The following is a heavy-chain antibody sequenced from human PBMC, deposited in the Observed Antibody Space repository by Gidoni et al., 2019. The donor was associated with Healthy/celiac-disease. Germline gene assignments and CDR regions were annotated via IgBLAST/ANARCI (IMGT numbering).Heavy chain of an antibody. D-gene: IGHD4-4*01. CDR2: IWYDGSNK. V-gene: IGHV3-33*01. CDR3: ARAGNYFNDYYYDGMDV. J-gene: IGHJ6*02. CDR1: GFTFSSYG. Sequence: QVQLVESGGGVVQPGRSLRLSCAASGFTFSSYGMHWVRQAPGKGLEGVAVIWYDGSNKDYADSVKGRFTISRDNSKNTLYLQMNSLRAEDTAVYYCARAGNYFNDYYYDGMDVWGQGTTVTVSS.